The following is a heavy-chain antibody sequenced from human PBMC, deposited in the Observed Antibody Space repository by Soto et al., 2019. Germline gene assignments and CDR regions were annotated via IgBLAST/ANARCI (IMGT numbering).Heavy chain of an antibody. D-gene: IGHD1-1*01. CDR1: GGTFSSYT. CDR3: ARDPNPIWNDGGMDV. J-gene: IGHJ6*02. Sequence: QVQLVQSGAEVKKPGSSVKVSCKASGGTFSSYTISWVRQAPGQGLEWMGRIIPILGIANYAQKFQGRVTITADKSTTTAYMELSSLRSEDTAVYYCARDPNPIWNDGGMDVWGQETTVTVSS. CDR2: IIPILGIA. V-gene: IGHV1-69*08.